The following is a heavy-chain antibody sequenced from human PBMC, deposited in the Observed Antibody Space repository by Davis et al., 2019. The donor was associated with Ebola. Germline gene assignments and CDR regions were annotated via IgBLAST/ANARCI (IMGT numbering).Heavy chain of an antibody. CDR3: TPDLKGTIYYYYYGMDV. CDR2: IKSKTDGGTT. J-gene: IGHJ6*02. V-gene: IGHV3-15*01. CDR1: GFTFSNAW. D-gene: IGHD3-10*01. Sequence: GESLKISCAASGFTFSNAWMSWVRQAPGKGLEWVGRIKSKTDGGTTDYAAPVKGRFTISRDDSKNTLYLQMNSLKTEDTAVYYCTPDLKGTIYYYYYGMDVWGQGTTVTVSS.